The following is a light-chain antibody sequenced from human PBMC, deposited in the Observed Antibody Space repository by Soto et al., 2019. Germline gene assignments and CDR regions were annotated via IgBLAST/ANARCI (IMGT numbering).Light chain of an antibody. CDR3: QEYNSWRGDWK. CDR1: QTINIW. CDR2: DAS. J-gene: IGKJ1*01. V-gene: IGKV1-5*01. Sequence: IQMTHSPSSLSASVGYTVTITFRASQTINIWLAWYQQKPGKAPKLLIYDASTLESGAPSRFSGRGSRTEFNLTISSLQPEDIATYYCQEYNSWRGDWKFGQGTKVDIK.